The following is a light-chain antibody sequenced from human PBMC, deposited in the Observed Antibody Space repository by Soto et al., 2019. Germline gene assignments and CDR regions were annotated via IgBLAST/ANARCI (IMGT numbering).Light chain of an antibody. Sequence: QSVVTDPASEAGPPGQPSTISCPGTSSDVGGYNYVSWYQQHPGKAPKLMIYEVSNRPSGVSNRFSGSKSGNTASLTISGLQTEDEADYYCSSYTSRGFGTGTKVTVL. V-gene: IGLV2-14*01. CDR1: SSDVGGYNY. CDR3: SSYTSRG. J-gene: IGLJ1*01. CDR2: EVS.